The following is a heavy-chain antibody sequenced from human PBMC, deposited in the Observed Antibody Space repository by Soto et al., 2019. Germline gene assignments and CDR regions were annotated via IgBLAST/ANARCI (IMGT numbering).Heavy chain of an antibody. CDR3: AKGGGDSSAFEI. V-gene: IGHV3-30*04. CDR1: GFTFSSYA. J-gene: IGHJ3*02. CDR2: ISNDGNNQ. Sequence: QVQLVESGGGVVQPGRSLRLSCAASGFTFSSYAMHWVRQAPGKGLEWVAIISNDGNNQYYGESVKGRFTISRDNSKNTLYLQMNSLRTEDTAVYYCAKGGGDSSAFEIWGQGTMVTVSS. D-gene: IGHD6-13*01.